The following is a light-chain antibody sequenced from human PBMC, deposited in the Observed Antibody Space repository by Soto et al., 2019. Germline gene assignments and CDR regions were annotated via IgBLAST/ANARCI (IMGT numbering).Light chain of an antibody. V-gene: IGLV2-23*02. CDR3: CSYAGSTWGYV. Sequence: QAVVTQPASVSGSPGQSITISCTGTNSDVAAYNLVSWYQQLSGKAPKLLIYEVSRWPSGISDRFSGSKSGNTASLTISGLQAEDEADDDCCSYAGSTWGYVFGTGTKLTVL. CDR1: NSDVAAYNL. J-gene: IGLJ1*01. CDR2: EVS.